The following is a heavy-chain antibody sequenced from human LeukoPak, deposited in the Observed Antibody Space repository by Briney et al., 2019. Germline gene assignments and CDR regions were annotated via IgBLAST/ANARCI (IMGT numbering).Heavy chain of an antibody. D-gene: IGHD3-10*01. J-gene: IGHJ4*02. CDR3: ARGTSYYASGSYPDFDY. V-gene: IGHV1-8*03. CDR1: GYTFTGYY. CDR2: INPNSGNT. Sequence: ASVKVSCKASGYTFTGYYMHWVRQAPGQGLEGMGWINPNSGNTNYAQKFQGRVTVTRNNFISTAYIELGSLGFEDTAVYYCARGTSYYASGSYPDFDYWGQGTLVTVSS.